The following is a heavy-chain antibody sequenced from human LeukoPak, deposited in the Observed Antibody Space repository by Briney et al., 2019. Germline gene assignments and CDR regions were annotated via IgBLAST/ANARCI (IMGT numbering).Heavy chain of an antibody. CDR1: GGTFSSYA. J-gene: IGHJ3*02. D-gene: IGHD3-22*01. CDR3: ARDSASDSSGYPNKDDAFDI. Sequence: GSSVTVSCKASGGTFSSYAISWVRQAPGQGLEWMGGIIPIFGTASYAQKFQGRVTITADESTSTAYMELSSLRSEDTAVYYCARDSASDSSGYPNKDDAFDIWGQGTMVTVSS. V-gene: IGHV1-69*01. CDR2: IIPIFGTA.